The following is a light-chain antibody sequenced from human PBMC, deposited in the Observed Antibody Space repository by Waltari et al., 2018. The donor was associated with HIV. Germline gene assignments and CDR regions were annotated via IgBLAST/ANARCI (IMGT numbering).Light chain of an antibody. CDR1: QSIRTY. V-gene: IGKV1-39*01. Sequence: DIQMTQSPSSLSASVGDRVTITCRASQSIRTYLNWYQQKPGKAHKLLIYAASSLQSGVPSRFSGSGSGTDFTLTISSLQPEDFATYYCQQTYSTLSLTFGGGTKVEIK. CDR2: AAS. J-gene: IGKJ4*01. CDR3: QQTYSTLSLT.